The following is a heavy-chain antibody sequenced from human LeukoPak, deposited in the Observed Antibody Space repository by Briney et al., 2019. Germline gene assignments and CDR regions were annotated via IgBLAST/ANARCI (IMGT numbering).Heavy chain of an antibody. Sequence: SETLSLTCTVSGGSISSYYWSWIRQPPGKGLEWIGYIYYSGSTNYNPSLKSRVTISVDTSKNQFSLKLSSVTAAGTAVYYCAAGVVATIRFPFDYWGQGTLVTVSS. CDR1: GGSISSYY. V-gene: IGHV4-59*01. D-gene: IGHD5-12*01. CDR2: IYYSGST. CDR3: AAGVVATIRFPFDY. J-gene: IGHJ4*02.